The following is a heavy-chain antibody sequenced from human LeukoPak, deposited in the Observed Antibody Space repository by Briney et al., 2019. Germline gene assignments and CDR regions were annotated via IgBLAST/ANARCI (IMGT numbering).Heavy chain of an antibody. CDR2: ISGSGGST. D-gene: IGHD3-3*01. CDR1: GFTFSSYA. J-gene: IGHJ4*02. Sequence: GGSLRLSCAASGFTFSSYAMSWVRQAPGKGPEWVSAISGSGGSTYYADSVKGRFTISRDNSKNTLYLQMNSLRAEDTAVYYCAKDRPNYDFWSGYSTAFDYWGQGTLVTVSS. CDR3: AKDRPNYDFWSGYSTAFDY. V-gene: IGHV3-23*01.